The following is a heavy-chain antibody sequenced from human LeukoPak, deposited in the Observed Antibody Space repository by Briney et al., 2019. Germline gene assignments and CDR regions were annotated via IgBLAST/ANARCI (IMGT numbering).Heavy chain of an antibody. Sequence: PGGSLRLSCAASGFTFSSHWMSWVRHVPGKGLEWVANIKQDGSQKYYVDSVKGRFTISRDNAKNSLYLQMNSLRAEDTALYYCARDGDSGSYYNAPLNCWGQGTLVTVSS. D-gene: IGHD3-10*01. CDR1: GFTFSSHW. CDR2: IKQDGSQK. V-gene: IGHV3-7*01. J-gene: IGHJ4*02. CDR3: ARDGDSGSYYNAPLNC.